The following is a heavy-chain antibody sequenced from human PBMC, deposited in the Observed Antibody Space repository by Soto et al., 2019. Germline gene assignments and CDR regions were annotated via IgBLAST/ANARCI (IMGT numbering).Heavy chain of an antibody. Sequence: QVQLQQSGPGLVKPSQTLSLTCAISGDSVSSNDAVWNWIRQSPSRGLEWLGRTYYRSIWQTEYAISVKGRMTINPNASKTPFSLQLNSVPPKNRAMYYCARLVGNSWLDRWCQGTLVTVSA. V-gene: IGHV6-1*01. CDR1: GDSVSSNDAV. D-gene: IGHD6-6*01. CDR2: TYYRSIWQT. CDR3: ARLVGNSWLDR. J-gene: IGHJ5*02.